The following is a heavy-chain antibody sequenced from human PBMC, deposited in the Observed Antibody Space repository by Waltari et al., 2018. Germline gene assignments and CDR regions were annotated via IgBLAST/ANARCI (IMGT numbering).Heavy chain of an antibody. CDR1: GGTFSSYA. D-gene: IGHD1-26*01. CDR3: ARDGGSIVGATPHYFDY. Sequence: QVQLVQSGAEVKKPGSSVKVSCKASGGTFSSYAISWVRQAPGQGLEWMGGIIPTLGIANYAQKFQGRVTITADESTSTAYMGLSSLRSEDTAVYYCARDGGSIVGATPHYFDYWGQGTLVTVSS. CDR2: IIPTLGIA. J-gene: IGHJ4*02. V-gene: IGHV1-69*04.